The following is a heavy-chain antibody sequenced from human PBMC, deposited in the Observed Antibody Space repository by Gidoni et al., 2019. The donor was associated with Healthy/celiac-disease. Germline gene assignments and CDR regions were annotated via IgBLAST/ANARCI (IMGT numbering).Heavy chain of an antibody. CDR1: VGSPSSGGYY. D-gene: IGHD1-26*01. Sequence: QVQLQESGPGLVKPSQTLSLTCTVSVGSPSSGGYYWSWIRQHPGKGLEWIGYIYYSGSTYYNPSLKSRVTISVDTSKNQFSLKLSSVTAADTAVYYCAGGLLDVPDPFDIWGQGTMVTVSS. CDR3: AGGLLDVPDPFDI. J-gene: IGHJ3*02. CDR2: IYYSGST. V-gene: IGHV4-31*03.